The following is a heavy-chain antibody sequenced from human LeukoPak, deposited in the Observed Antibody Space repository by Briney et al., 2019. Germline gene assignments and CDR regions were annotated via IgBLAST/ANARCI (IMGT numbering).Heavy chain of an antibody. D-gene: IGHD2/OR15-2a*01. J-gene: IGHJ4*02. V-gene: IGHV3-7*04. CDR3: ARDGGDCDSTTCYDRLDY. CDR1: GFIYSNYW. CDR2: IKRDGSDK. Sequence: GGSLRLSCAASGFIYSNYWMTWVRQAPGKGLEWVANIKRDGSDKYFVDSVRGRFTISRDNAKNTLYLQMNSLRAEDTAVYYCARDGGDCDSTTCYDRLDYWGQGTLVTVSS.